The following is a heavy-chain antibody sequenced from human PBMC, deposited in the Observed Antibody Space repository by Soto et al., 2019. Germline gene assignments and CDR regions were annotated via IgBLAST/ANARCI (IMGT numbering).Heavy chain of an antibody. J-gene: IGHJ3*02. CDR2: IIPIFGTA. V-gene: IGHV1-69*13. Sequence: WASVKVSCKASGGTFSSYAISWVRQAPGQGLEWMGGIIPIFGTANYAQKFQGRVTITADESTSTAYMELSSLRSEDTAVYYCARMHNWNDYAFDIWGQGTMVTVSS. CDR3: ARMHNWNDYAFDI. CDR1: GGTFSSYA. D-gene: IGHD1-1*01.